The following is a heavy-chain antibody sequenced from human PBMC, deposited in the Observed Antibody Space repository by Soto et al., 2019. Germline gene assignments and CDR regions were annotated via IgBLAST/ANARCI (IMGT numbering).Heavy chain of an antibody. CDR3: ARLPYDFWSGYYREPFDY. D-gene: IGHD3-3*01. CDR2: IYYSGST. Sequence: SETLSLTCTFSGGSISSDTYYWGWIRQPPGKGLEWIASIYYSGSTFYNPSLKSRVTISVDTSKNQFSLKLSSVTAADTALYYCARLPYDFWSGYYREPFDYWGQGTLVTVSS. CDR1: GGSISSDTYY. J-gene: IGHJ4*02. V-gene: IGHV4-39*01.